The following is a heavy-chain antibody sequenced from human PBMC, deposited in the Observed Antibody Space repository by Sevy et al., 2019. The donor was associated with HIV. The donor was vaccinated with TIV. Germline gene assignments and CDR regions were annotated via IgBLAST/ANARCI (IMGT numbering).Heavy chain of an antibody. CDR2: ISYDGSNK. J-gene: IGHJ6*02. V-gene: IGHV3-30-3*01. D-gene: IGHD6-13*01. CDR1: GFTFSSYA. Sequence: GGSLRLSCAASGFTFSSYAMHWVRQAPGKGLEWVAVISYDGSNKYYADSVKGRFTISRDNSKNTLYLQMNSLRAEDTAVYYWARDYPYSSSWYETYYYYGMDVWGHGTTVTVSS. CDR3: ARDYPYSSSWYETYYYYGMDV.